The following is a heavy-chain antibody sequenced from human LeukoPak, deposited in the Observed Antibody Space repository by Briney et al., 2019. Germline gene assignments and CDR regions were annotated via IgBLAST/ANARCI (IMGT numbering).Heavy chain of an antibody. CDR1: GYSISSGYY. J-gene: IGHJ4*02. Sequence: SETLSLTCSVSGYSISSGYYWGWIRQPPGKGLEWIGSIYHSGSTYYNPSLKSRVTISVDTSKNQFSLKLSSVTAADTAVYYCARTYYYDSSGYYLSVAAFDYWGQGTLVTVSS. V-gene: IGHV4-38-2*02. D-gene: IGHD3-22*01. CDR2: IYHSGST. CDR3: ARTYYYDSSGYYLSVAAFDY.